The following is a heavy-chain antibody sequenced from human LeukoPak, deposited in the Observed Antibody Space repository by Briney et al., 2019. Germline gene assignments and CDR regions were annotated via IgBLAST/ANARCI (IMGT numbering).Heavy chain of an antibody. D-gene: IGHD1-14*01. CDR1: GYTFTGYW. J-gene: IGHJ3*02. CDR2: IHPADSDT. Sequence: GESLKISCKASGYTFTGYWIGWVRQMPGKGLEWMGIIHPADSDTRYSPSFQGQVTISADKSISTAYLQWSSLKASDTAVYYCVRPTGLRDAFDIWGQGTMVTLSS. V-gene: IGHV5-51*01. CDR3: VRPTGLRDAFDI.